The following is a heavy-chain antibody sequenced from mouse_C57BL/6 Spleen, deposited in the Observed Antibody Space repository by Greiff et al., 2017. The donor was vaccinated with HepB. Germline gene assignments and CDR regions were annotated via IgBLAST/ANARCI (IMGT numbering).Heavy chain of an antibody. J-gene: IGHJ3*01. Sequence: EVQGVESGGGLVQPKGSLKLSCAASGFSFNTYAMNWVRQAPGKGLEWVARIRSKSNNYATYYADSVKDRFTISRDDSESMLYLQMNNLKTEDTAMYYCVRDYYGSSWFAYWGQGTLVTVSA. CDR3: VRDYYGSSWFAY. D-gene: IGHD1-1*01. CDR2: IRSKSNNYAT. CDR1: GFSFNTYA. V-gene: IGHV10-1*01.